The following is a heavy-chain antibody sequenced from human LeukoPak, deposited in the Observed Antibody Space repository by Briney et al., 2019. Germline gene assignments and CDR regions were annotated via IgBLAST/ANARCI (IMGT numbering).Heavy chain of an antibody. D-gene: IGHD1-1*01. Sequence: PGGSLRLSCAASGFIGFSFSNALMSWVRQAPGKGLEWVAVISYDGSNKYYADSVKGRFTISRDNSKNTLYLQMNSLRAEDTAVYYCVRERKYDSNFDYWGQGTLVTVSS. CDR1: GFIGFSFSNA. CDR3: VRERKYDSNFDY. V-gene: IGHV3-30*04. CDR2: ISYDGSNK. J-gene: IGHJ4*02.